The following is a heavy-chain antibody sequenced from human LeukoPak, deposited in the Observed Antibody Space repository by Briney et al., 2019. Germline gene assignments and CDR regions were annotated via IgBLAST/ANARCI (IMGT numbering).Heavy chain of an antibody. Sequence: SETLSLTCTVSGASISSFYWSWIRQPAGKGLEWIGRIYTSGGTNYNPSLKSRVTMSIDTSKNQFSLRLYSVTAADTAVYYCVTDRSGSYDYWGQVILVTVSS. CDR2: IYTSGGT. CDR3: VTDRSGSYDY. V-gene: IGHV4-4*07. D-gene: IGHD1-26*01. J-gene: IGHJ4*02. CDR1: GASISSFY.